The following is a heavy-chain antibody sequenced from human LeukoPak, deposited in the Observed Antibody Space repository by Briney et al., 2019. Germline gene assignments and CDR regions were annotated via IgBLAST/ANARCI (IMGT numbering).Heavy chain of an antibody. D-gene: IGHD3-9*01. CDR1: GFTFSSYA. Sequence: GGSLRLSCAASGFTFSSYAMHWVRQAPGKGLEWVAFIRYDGSNKYYADSVKGRFIISRDNAKNSLYLQMNSLRAEDTAVYYCVRTRLGYFDWLSSFDYWGQGTLVTVSS. J-gene: IGHJ4*02. V-gene: IGHV3-30*02. CDR2: IRYDGSNK. CDR3: VRTRLGYFDWLSSFDY.